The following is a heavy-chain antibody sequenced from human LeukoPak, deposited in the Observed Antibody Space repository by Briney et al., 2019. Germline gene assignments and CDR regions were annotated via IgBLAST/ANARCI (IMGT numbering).Heavy chain of an antibody. D-gene: IGHD3-3*01. CDR3: ARATDFWSGYRRAYFDY. Sequence: PGGSLRLSCAASGFTFSSYAMSWVRQAPGKGLEWVANIKQDGSEKYYVDSVKGRFTISRDNAKNSLYLQMNSLRAEDTAVYYCARATDFWSGYRRAYFDYWGQGTLVTVSS. CDR2: IKQDGSEK. CDR1: GFTFSSYA. J-gene: IGHJ4*02. V-gene: IGHV3-7*01.